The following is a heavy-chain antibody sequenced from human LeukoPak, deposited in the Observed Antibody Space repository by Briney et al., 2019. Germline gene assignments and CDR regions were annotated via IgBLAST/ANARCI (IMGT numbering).Heavy chain of an antibody. Sequence: PGGSLRLSCAASGFTFSSYGMHWVRQAPGKGLEWVAFIRYDGSNKFYADSVKGRFTISRDNSKNTLYLQMNSLRAEDTAVYYCAKDLIAAAGTDNWFDPWGQGTLVTVSS. CDR1: GFTFSSYG. D-gene: IGHD6-13*01. V-gene: IGHV3-30*02. CDR2: IRYDGSNK. J-gene: IGHJ5*02. CDR3: AKDLIAAAGTDNWFDP.